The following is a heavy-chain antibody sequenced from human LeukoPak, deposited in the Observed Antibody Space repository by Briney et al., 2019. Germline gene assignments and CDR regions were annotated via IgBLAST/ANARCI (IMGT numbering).Heavy chain of an antibody. J-gene: IGHJ4*02. CDR1: GYTFTGYY. D-gene: IGHD3-16*01. Sequence: GASVKVSCKASGYTFTGYYMHWVRQAPGQGLEWMGWINPNSGGTNYAQKFQGRVTMTRDTSISTAYMELSSLRSEDTAVYYCARAWGYYFDYWGQGTLVTVSS. V-gene: IGHV1-2*02. CDR2: INPNSGGT. CDR3: ARAWGYYFDY.